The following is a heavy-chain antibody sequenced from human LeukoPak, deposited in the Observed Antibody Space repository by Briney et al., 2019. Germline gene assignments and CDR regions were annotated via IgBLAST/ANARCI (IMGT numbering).Heavy chain of an antibody. D-gene: IGHD6-13*01. CDR1: GFTFSSYS. V-gene: IGHV3-21*01. CDR2: ISSSSSYI. J-gene: IGHJ4*02. CDR3: ARDDESSSWYLPFPDY. Sequence: EGSLRLSCAASGFTFSSYSMNWVRQAPGKGLEWVSSISSSSSYIYYADSVKGRFTISGDNAKNSLYLQMNNLRAEDTAVYYCARDDESSSWYLPFPDYWGQGTLVTVSS.